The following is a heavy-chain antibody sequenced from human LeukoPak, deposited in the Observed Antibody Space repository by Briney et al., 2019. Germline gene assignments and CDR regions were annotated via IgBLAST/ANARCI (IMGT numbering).Heavy chain of an antibody. J-gene: IGHJ4*02. V-gene: IGHV3-15*01. Sequence: GGSLRLSCAASGFTFSSYAMNWVRQAPGKGLEWVGRINSKTEGGALDYAAPVKGRFTISRDDSKNTLYLQMNSLKTDDTAVYYCTTGVTNDYWGQGTLVTVSS. CDR3: TTGVTNDY. D-gene: IGHD4-17*01. CDR1: GFTFSSYA. CDR2: INSKTEGGAL.